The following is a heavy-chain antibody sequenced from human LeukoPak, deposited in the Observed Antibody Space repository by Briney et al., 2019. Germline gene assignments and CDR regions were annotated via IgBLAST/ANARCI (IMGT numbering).Heavy chain of an antibody. D-gene: IGHD3-10*01. V-gene: IGHV3-21*01. CDR1: GFTFSSYS. Sequence: GSLSLSCAASGFTFSSYSMNWVRQAPGKGLEWVSSISSSSSYIYYADSVKGRFTISRDNAKNSLYLQMNSLRAEDTAVYYCARDSVLHSWFDPWGQGTLVTVSS. CDR3: ARDSVLHSWFDP. CDR2: ISSSSSYI. J-gene: IGHJ5*02.